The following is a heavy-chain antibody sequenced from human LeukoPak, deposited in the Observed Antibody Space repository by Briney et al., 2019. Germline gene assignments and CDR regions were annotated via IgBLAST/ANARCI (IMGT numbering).Heavy chain of an antibody. CDR2: INWNGGST. D-gene: IGHD3-22*01. V-gene: IGHV3-20*04. CDR1: GFTFDDYG. CDR3: ARATYDSSGYYPEGAFDI. Sequence: GGSLRLSCAASGFTFDDYGMSWVRQAPGKGLEWISGINWNGGSTGYADSVKGRFTISRDNAKNSLYLQMNSLRAEDTALYYCARATYDSSGYYPEGAFDIWGQGTMVTVSS. J-gene: IGHJ3*02.